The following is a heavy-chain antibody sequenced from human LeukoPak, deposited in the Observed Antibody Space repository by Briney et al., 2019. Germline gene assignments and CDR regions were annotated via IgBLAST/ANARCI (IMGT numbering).Heavy chain of an antibody. CDR1: GGSFSGYY. D-gene: IGHD2-2*01. CDR2: INHSGST. V-gene: IGHV4-34*01. Sequence: SETLSLTCAVYGGSFSGYYWSWIRQPPGKGLEWIGEINHSGSTNYNPSLKSRVTISVDTSKKQFSLKLNSVTAADTAVYYCARTTEDCSSTSCYQYWFDPWGQGTLVTVSS. J-gene: IGHJ5*02. CDR3: ARTTEDCSSTSCYQYWFDP.